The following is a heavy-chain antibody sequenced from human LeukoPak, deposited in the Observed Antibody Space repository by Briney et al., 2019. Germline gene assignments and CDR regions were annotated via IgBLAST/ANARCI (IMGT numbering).Heavy chain of an antibody. CDR1: GFTFSSYA. J-gene: IGHJ4*02. D-gene: IGHD3-22*01. CDR2: ISGSGGST. V-gene: IGHV3-23*01. CDR3: ARDVKYYYDSSGYYA. Sequence: PGGSLRLSCAASGFTFSSYAMSWVRQAPGKGLEWVSAISGSGGSTYYADSVKGRFTISRDNSKITLYLQMNSLRAEDTAVYYCARDVKYYYDSSGYYAWGQGTLVTVSS.